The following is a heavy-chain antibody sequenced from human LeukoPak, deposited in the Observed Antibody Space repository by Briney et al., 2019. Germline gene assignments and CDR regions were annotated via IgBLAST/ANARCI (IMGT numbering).Heavy chain of an antibody. D-gene: IGHD1-1*01. CDR3: AKSRSGSANWALQIFDN. V-gene: IGHV3-11*01. J-gene: IGHJ4*02. CDR2: ISSSGSTI. CDR1: GFTFSVYY. Sequence: AGGSLRLSCAASGFTFSVYYMSWIRQAPGKGLEWVSYISSSGSTIYYADSVKGRFTISRDNAKNSLYLQMNSLRAEDTAVYFCAKSRSGSANWALQIFDNWGQGTLVTVSS.